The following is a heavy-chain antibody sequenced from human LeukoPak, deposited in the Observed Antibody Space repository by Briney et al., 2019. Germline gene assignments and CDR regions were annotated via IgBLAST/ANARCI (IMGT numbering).Heavy chain of an antibody. CDR3: AKDGIRYYYDSSGYYGDY. CDR2: ISYEGSNE. J-gene: IGHJ4*02. V-gene: IGHV3-30*18. CDR1: GFTFSGYS. D-gene: IGHD3-22*01. Sequence: GGSLRLSCAASGFTFSGYSMNWVRQAPGKGLEWVAVISYEGSNEYYADSVKSRFTISRDNSKNTLYLQMTSLRAEDTAVYYCAKDGIRYYYDSSGYYGDYWGQGTLVTVSS.